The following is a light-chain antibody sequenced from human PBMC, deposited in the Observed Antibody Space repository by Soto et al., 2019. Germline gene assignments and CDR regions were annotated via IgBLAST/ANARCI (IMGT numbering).Light chain of an antibody. CDR1: QNIGSN. Sequence: EVVMTQSPATLSASPGERVILSCRASQNIGSNLAWYQQRPGQAPRLLMYGASTRATETPARFSGSGSATDVTLTISSLQSEDFAGYYCQQYNNWPPYTFGQGTKLEIK. CDR3: QQYNNWPPYT. CDR2: GAS. V-gene: IGKV3-15*01. J-gene: IGKJ2*01.